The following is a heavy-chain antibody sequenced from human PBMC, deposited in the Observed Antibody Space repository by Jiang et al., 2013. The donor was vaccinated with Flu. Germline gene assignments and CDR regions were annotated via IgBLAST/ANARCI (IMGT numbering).Heavy chain of an antibody. CDR1: GYTFTNYG. CDR2: ISNYNGNT. CDR3: ARPNSSGHAFDI. J-gene: IGHJ3*02. D-gene: IGHD6-19*01. Sequence: SGAEVKKPGASVKVSCKASGYTFTNYGISWVRQAPGQGLEWMGWISNYNGNTNYAQRFQGRVTMTRDTSTSTAYMELRSLRSDDTAVYYCARPNSSGHAFDIWGQGTMVTASS. V-gene: IGHV1-18*01.